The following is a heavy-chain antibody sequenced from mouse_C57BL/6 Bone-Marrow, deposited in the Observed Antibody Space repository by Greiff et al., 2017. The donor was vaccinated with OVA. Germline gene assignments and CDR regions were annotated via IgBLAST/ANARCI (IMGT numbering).Heavy chain of an antibody. Sequence: EVKVEESGGGLVKPGGSLKLSCAASGFTFSSYAMSWVRQTPEKRLEWVAPISAGGSYTYYPDNVKGRFTISRDNAKNNLCLQMIHLKAEYTAMYNCARDRMTTVVLDYWGQGTTLTVSS. V-gene: IGHV5-4*01. D-gene: IGHD1-1*01. CDR2: ISAGGSYT. J-gene: IGHJ2*01. CDR3: ARDRMTTVVLDY. CDR1: GFTFSSYA.